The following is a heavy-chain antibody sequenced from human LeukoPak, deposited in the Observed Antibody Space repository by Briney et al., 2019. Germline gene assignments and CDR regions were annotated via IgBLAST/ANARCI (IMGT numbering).Heavy chain of an antibody. D-gene: IGHD3-3*01. Sequence: SETLSLTCAVYGGSFSGYYWSWIRQPPGKGLELIGEINHSGSTNYNPSLKSRVTISVDTTKNQFSLKLSSVTAADTAVYCCARGRITIFGVVIYYYYYMDVWGKGTTVTVSS. CDR2: INHSGST. V-gene: IGHV4-34*01. CDR3: ARGRITIFGVVIYYYYYMDV. J-gene: IGHJ6*03. CDR1: GGSFSGYY.